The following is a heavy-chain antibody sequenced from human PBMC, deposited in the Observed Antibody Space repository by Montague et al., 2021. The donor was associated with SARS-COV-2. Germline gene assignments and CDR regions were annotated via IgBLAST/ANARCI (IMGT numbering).Heavy chain of an antibody. CDR3: ARDVFPPSSWPAEYFQH. V-gene: IGHV3-30-3*01. J-gene: IGHJ1*01. CDR1: GFTFSNYA. Sequence: SLRLSCAASGFTFSNYAMHWVRQAPGKGLEWVAVISYDGSNKYYADSVKGRFTISKDNSKNTLYLQMNSLRAEDTAVYYCARDVFPPSSWPAEYFQHWGQGTLVTVSS. D-gene: IGHD6-13*01. CDR2: ISYDGSNK.